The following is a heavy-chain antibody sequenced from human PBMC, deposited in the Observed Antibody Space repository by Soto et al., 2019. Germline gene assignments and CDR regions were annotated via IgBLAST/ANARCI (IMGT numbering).Heavy chain of an antibody. D-gene: IGHD1-26*01. CDR2: IIPIFGIE. J-gene: IGHJ6*02. V-gene: IGHV1-69*01. Sequence: QVQLVQSGAEVKNPGSSVKVSCKASGGTLLSYTISWVRQAPGQGLAWMGGIIPIFGIENYSQKFQGRVSMTGDETTGGAYMGLSSLRSEYTAVYYCAGGESETAIGSVWGQGTTVSVSS. CDR1: GGTLLSYT. CDR3: AGGESETAIGSV.